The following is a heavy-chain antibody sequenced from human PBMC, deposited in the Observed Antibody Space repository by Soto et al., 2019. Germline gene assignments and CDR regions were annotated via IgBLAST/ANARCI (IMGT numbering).Heavy chain of an antibody. Sequence: GVSLRPSCAASGFTLSSSSINWVRQALGKGRMWVSAISSSGSSTNYADSVKGRFTISSDNSKNTRYLPMNSLRAEDTAVYYRAKDVVVPARGACDSWGQGTTVTVS. V-gene: IGHV3-23*01. CDR3: AKDVVVPARGACDS. CDR2: ISSSGSST. J-gene: IGHJ3*02. CDR1: GFTLSSSS. D-gene: IGHD2-2*01.